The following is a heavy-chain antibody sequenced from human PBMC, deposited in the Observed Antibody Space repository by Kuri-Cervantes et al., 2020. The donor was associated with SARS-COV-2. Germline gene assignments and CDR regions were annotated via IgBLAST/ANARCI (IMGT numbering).Heavy chain of an antibody. CDR2: IYYSGST. CDR3: AGGSAPYYYYMDV. V-gene: IGHV4-39*07. J-gene: IGHJ6*03. CDR1: GGSISGSSYY. Sequence: SETLSLTCTVSGGSISGSSYYWGWIRQPPGKGLEWIGSIYYSGSTCYNPSLKSRVTISVDTSKNQFSLKLSSVTAADMAVYYCAGGSAPYYYYMDVWGKGTTVTVSS.